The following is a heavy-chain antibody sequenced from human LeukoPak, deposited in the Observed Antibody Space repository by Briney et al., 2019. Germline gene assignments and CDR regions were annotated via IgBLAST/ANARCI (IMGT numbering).Heavy chain of an antibody. V-gene: IGHV3-30-3*01. D-gene: IGHD3-9*01. CDR3: AKEPYYEIWTGSYYFDY. J-gene: IGHJ4*02. CDR2: ISYDGSNK. Sequence: GGSLRLSCAASGFTFSSYAMHWVRQAPGKGLEWVAVISYDGSNKYYADSVKGRFTISRDNSKNTLYLQMNSLRAEDTAVYYCAKEPYYEIWTGSYYFDYWGQGTLVTVSS. CDR1: GFTFSSYA.